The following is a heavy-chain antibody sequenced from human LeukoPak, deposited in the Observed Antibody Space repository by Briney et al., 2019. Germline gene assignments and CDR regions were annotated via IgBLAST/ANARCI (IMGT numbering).Heavy chain of an antibody. D-gene: IGHD3-10*01. CDR2: INTDGSIT. CDR1: GFTFSDYW. Sequence: GGSLRLSCAASGFTFSDYWIHWVRQAPGKGLVWVSRINTDGSITNYADSVKGRFSISRDNAKNTLYLQMSSLRAEDTAVYCCARDRGPRTGFMVREAYDYWGQGTLVTVSS. V-gene: IGHV3-74*01. J-gene: IGHJ4*02. CDR3: ARDRGPRTGFMVREAYDY.